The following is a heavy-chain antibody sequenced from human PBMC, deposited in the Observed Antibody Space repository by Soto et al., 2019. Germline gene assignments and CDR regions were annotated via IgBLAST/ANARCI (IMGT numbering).Heavy chain of an antibody. Sequence: PSQTVSLTCVISGFSVSSDSAAWNWIRQSPSRGLEWLGRTYYRSTWYNEYAEFVKSRIIINPDTSKNQFSLQLNSMTPEDTAVYFCARSPRLEGEEFDYWGQGTPVTVSS. CDR3: ARSPRLEGEEFDY. J-gene: IGHJ4*02. V-gene: IGHV6-1*01. D-gene: IGHD3-16*01. CDR1: GFSVSSDSAA. CDR2: TYYRSTWYN.